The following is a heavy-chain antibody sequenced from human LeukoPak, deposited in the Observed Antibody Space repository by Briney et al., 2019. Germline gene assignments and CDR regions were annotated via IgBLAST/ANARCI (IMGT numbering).Heavy chain of an antibody. CDR2: IYYSGST. CDR3: ARRLFWFDP. Sequence: SSETLSLTCTVSGGSISSYYWSWIRQPPGKGLEWIGYIYYSGSTNYNPSLKSRVTISVDTSKNQFSLKLSSVTAADTAVYYCARRLFWFDPWGQGTLVTVSP. J-gene: IGHJ5*02. V-gene: IGHV4-59*08. CDR1: GGSISSYY.